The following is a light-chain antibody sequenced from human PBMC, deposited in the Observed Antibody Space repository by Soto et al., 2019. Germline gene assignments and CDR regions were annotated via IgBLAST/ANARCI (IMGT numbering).Light chain of an antibody. CDR1: SSDVGGYNY. CDR3: SSYTSSSTVV. Sequence: QSALTQSASVSGSPGQSITISCTGTSSDVGGYNYVSWYHQLPGKAPKLMIYDVSNRPSGVSNRFSGSKSGNTASLMISGLQAEDEADYYCSSYTSSSTVVFGGGTKVTVL. CDR2: DVS. J-gene: IGLJ3*02. V-gene: IGLV2-14*01.